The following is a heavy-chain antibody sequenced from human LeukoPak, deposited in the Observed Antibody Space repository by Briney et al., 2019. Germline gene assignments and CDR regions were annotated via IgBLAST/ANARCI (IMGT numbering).Heavy chain of an antibody. CDR1: GGSISSYY. CDR2: IYYSGST. D-gene: IGHD4-11*01. Sequence: PSETLSLTCTVSGGSISSYYWSWIRQPPGKGREWSGYIYYSGSTNYNPSLKSRVPISVDPSKTQFSLKLSSVTATDTAVYYCAASPTTVTTPFDYWGQGTLVTVSS. CDR3: AASPTTVTTPFDY. V-gene: IGHV4-59*01. J-gene: IGHJ4*02.